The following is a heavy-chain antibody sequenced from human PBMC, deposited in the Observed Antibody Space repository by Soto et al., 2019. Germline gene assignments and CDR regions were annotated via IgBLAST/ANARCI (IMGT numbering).Heavy chain of an antibody. CDR2: ISYDGSDQ. CDR3: AKAVATMWGCAFDM. D-gene: IGHD5-12*01. V-gene: IGHV3-30*18. Sequence: QVQLVESGGGVVQPGRSLRLSCAASGFTFYNYGMHWVRQAPGKGLEWVAVISYDGSDQYYADSVKGRFTISRDNPKNTLYLQMNSLRPDDTAVYYCAKAVATMWGCAFDMWGRGTMVTVSS. CDR1: GFTFYNYG. J-gene: IGHJ3*02.